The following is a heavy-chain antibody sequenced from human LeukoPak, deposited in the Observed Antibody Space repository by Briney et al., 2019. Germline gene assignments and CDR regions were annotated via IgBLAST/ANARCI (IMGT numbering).Heavy chain of an antibody. D-gene: IGHD3-9*01. CDR3: AREGYDILTGYAAAFDI. V-gene: IGHV3-7*03. CDR1: GFTFSRFW. J-gene: IGHJ3*02. Sequence: SGGSLRLSCAASGFTFSRFWMSWVRQTPGKGLEWVANIKRDGSEKYYVDSVKGRFTISRDNAKNSLYLQMNSLRAEDTAVYYCAREGYDILTGYAAAFDIWGLGTMVTVSS. CDR2: IKRDGSEK.